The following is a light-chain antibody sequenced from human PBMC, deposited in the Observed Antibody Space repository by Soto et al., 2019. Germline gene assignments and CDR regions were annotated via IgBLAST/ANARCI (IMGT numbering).Light chain of an antibody. CDR2: LGS. J-gene: IGKJ3*01. V-gene: IGKV2-28*01. Sequence: DIVMTQSPLSLPVTPGEPASISCRSSQSLLYRNGYSYLDWYLKKPGQSPQLLISLGSNRASGGPDRFSGSGSGTDFTLKISRVEAEDVGVYYCMQALQTPISFGAGTKVDI. CDR1: QSLLYRNGYSY. CDR3: MQALQTPIS.